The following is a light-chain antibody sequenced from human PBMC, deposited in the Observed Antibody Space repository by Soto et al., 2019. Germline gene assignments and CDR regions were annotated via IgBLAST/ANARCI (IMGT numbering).Light chain of an antibody. J-gene: IGLJ2*01. CDR3: SSYTRNSTVA. V-gene: IGLV2-14*03. CDR1: SNDVGRYNY. Sequence: QSVLTQPASVSGSPGESITISCSGTSNDVGRYNYVSWYQQHPGKVPKLLIYEVCQRPSGISNRLSGSKSGNTASLTISGLQAEDEADYFCSSYTRNSTVAFGGGTKLTVL. CDR2: EVC.